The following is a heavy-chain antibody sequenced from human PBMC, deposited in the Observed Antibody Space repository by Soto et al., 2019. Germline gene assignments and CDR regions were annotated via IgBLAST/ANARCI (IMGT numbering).Heavy chain of an antibody. Sequence: QVQLVQSGAEVKKPGSSVKVSCKASGGTFSSYAISWVRQAPGQGLEWMGGIIPISGTANYAQKFQGRVTITADETTSTAYMERSSLRSDDTAVYYCARSQGSSTSLDFYYYYYGMDVWGQGTTVTVSS. CDR3: ARSQGSSTSLDFYYYYYGMDV. CDR2: IIPISGTA. D-gene: IGHD2-2*01. V-gene: IGHV1-69*01. J-gene: IGHJ6*02. CDR1: GGTFSSYA.